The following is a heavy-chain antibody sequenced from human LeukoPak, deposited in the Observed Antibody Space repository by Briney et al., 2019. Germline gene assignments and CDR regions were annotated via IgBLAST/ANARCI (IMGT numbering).Heavy chain of an antibody. CDR3: ARDRGSYSFDY. J-gene: IGHJ4*02. CDR2: IGAGGTFT. D-gene: IGHD3-10*01. V-gene: IGHV3-23*01. CDR1: GFTFSSYA. Sequence: GGSLRLSCTASGFTFSSYAMNWVRQAPGKGLEWVSGIGAGGTFTYYADSVKGRFTIFRDNSKNTLYLQMNSLRAEDTAVYYCARDRGSYSFDYWGQGTLVSVSS.